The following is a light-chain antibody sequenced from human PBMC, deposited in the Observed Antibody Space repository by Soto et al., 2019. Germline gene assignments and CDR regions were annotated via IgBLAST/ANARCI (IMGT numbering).Light chain of an antibody. CDR1: SSDVGGSNF. J-gene: IGLJ1*01. CDR2: EVT. Sequence: QSALTQPPSASGSPGQSVTISCTGTSSDVGGSNFVSWYQQHPGKAPKLMIYEVTKRPSGVPDRFSGSKSGSTASLTVSGLQAEDEADYYCSSYAGSNNYVFGTGTKLPS. CDR3: SSYAGSNNYV. V-gene: IGLV2-8*01.